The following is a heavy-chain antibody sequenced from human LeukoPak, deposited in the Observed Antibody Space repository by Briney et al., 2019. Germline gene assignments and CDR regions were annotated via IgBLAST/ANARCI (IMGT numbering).Heavy chain of an antibody. CDR3: ASSLGYWGDY. D-gene: IGHD2-15*01. V-gene: IGHV3-53*04. J-gene: IGHJ4*02. Sequence: GGSLRLSCAASGFTFSSYAMSWVRQAPGKGLEWVSVIYSGGSTYYADSVKGRFTISRHNSKNTLYLQMNSLRAEDTAVYYCASSLGYWGDYWGQGTLVTVSS. CDR1: GFTFSSYA. CDR2: IYSGGST.